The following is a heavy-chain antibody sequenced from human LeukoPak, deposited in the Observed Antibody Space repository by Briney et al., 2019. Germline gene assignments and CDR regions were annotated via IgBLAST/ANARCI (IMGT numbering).Heavy chain of an antibody. V-gene: IGHV3-48*04. CDR1: GFTFSSYS. Sequence: GGSLRLSCAASGFTFSSYSMNWVRQAPGEGLEWVSYISSSGSTIYYADSVKGRFTISRDNAKNSLYLQMNSLRAEDTAVYYCARVIDWFDPWGQGTLVTVSS. CDR2: ISSSGSTI. CDR3: ARVIDWFDP. J-gene: IGHJ5*02.